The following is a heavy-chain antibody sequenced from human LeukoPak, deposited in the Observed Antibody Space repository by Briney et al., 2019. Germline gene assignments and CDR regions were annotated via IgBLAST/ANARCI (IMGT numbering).Heavy chain of an antibody. CDR2: IIPIFGTA. J-gene: IGHJ4*02. CDR3: ATHSSELSPFDY. Sequence: GASVKVSCKASGGTFSSYAISWVRQAPGQGLEWMGGIIPIFGTANYAQKFQGRVTITADESTSTAYMELSSLRSEDTAVYYCATHSSELSPFDYWGQGTLVTVSS. V-gene: IGHV1-69*13. CDR1: GGTFSSYA. D-gene: IGHD3-16*02.